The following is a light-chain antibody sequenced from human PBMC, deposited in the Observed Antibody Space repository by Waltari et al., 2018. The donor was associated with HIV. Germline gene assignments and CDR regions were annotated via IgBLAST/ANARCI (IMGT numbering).Light chain of an antibody. J-gene: IGKJ3*01. CDR2: AAS. CDR1: QGISSS. V-gene: IGKV1-9*01. Sequence: IQLTQSPSFLSASVGDRVIITCRASQGISSSLALYQQKPGKAPKLLIYAASTLQSGVPSRFSGSGSGTDFTLTISSLQPEDFATFYCQHLNSYPFTFGPGTKVDMK. CDR3: QHLNSYPFT.